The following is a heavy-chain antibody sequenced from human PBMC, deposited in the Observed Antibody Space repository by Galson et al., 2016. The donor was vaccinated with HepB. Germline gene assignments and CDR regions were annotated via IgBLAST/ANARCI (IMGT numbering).Heavy chain of an antibody. CDR2: IIPFFLTP. Sequence: SVKVSCKAVGGPFTNYAVNWVRQAPGQGLEWMGGIIPFFLTPSYSHKFQDRVTISADQSTSTVFMELRMLTSEDTAVYFCARESTGYISTWVKFDFWGQGTRVAVSS. CDR1: GGPFTNYA. V-gene: IGHV1-69*13. J-gene: IGHJ4*02. D-gene: IGHD5-12*01. CDR3: ARESTGYISTWVKFDF.